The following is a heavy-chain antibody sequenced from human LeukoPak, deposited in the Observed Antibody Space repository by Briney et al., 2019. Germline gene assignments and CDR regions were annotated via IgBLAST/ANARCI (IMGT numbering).Heavy chain of an antibody. J-gene: IGHJ3*02. CDR1: GFTVSSNY. CDR2: IYSGGST. CDR3: AREVAPPRDAFDI. Sequence: GGSLRLSCAASGFTVSSNYMSWVRQAPGKGLEWVSVIYSGGSTYYADSVKGRFTISRDNSKNTPYLQMNSLRAEDTAVYYCAREVAPPRDAFDIWGQGTMVTVSS. V-gene: IGHV3-66*01.